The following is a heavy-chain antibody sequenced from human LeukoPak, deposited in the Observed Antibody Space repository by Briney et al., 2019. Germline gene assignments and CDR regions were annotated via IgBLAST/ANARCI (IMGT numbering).Heavy chain of an antibody. Sequence: GGSLRLSCAASVFTFSSSWMHWVRPAPCKGLVWVSRITRDGNSTTYADSLKGRFTPSRDNAKNTLYLQRDCLRDDDTAGYYCARDPGYESWSPFWGGMDVWGNGRTVIVSA. D-gene: IGHD3-16*01. CDR2: ITRDGNST. J-gene: IGHJ6*04. CDR1: VFTFSSSW. V-gene: IGHV3-74*01. CDR3: ARDPGYESWSPFWGGMDV.